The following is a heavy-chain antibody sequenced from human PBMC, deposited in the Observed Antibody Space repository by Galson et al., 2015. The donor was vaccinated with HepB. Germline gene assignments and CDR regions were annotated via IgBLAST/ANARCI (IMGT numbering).Heavy chain of an antibody. V-gene: IGHV3-30*18. J-gene: IGHJ6*02. CDR2: ISNDGSNR. CDR1: GFTFRSYG. D-gene: IGHD2-21*01. CDR3: AKEGSPYSYYYGMDV. Sequence: SLRLSCAASGFTFRSYGIHWVRQAPGKGLEWVAFISNDGSNRYYADSVKGRFTISRDNAKNTSYLQMNSLRVEDAAVYYCAKEGSPYSYYYGMDVGGQGTTVTGAS.